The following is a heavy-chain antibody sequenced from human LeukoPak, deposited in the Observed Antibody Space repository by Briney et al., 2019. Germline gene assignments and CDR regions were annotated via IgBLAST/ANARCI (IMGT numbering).Heavy chain of an antibody. V-gene: IGHV5-51*01. CDR2: IYPADSDT. CDR3: ASGSYSWYFDN. J-gene: IGHJ4*02. Sequence: GGSLEISCQGSGSSFSSYWIGWVRQLPGKGREWMGMIYPADSDTRYSPSFQGQVTISADKSINTAYLQWSSLKASDTAMYYCASGSYSWYFDNWGQGSLVTVSA. CDR1: GSSFSSYW. D-gene: IGHD2-15*01.